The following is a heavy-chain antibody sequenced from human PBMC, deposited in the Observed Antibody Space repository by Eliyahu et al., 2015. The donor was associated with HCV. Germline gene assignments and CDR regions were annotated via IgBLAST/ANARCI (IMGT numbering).Heavy chain of an antibody. CDR3: AKDSARILDFWSGYWGNWFDP. CDR2: ISYDGSNK. CDR1: GFTFSSYX. Sequence: QVQLVESGGGVVQPGRSLRLSCAASGFTFSSYXXHWXRQAPGKRLEWVAVISYDGSNKYYADSVKGRFTISRDNSKNTLYLQMNSLRAEDTAVYYCAKDSARILDFWSGYWGNWFDPWGQGTLVTVSS. J-gene: IGHJ5*02. D-gene: IGHD3-3*01. V-gene: IGHV3-30*18.